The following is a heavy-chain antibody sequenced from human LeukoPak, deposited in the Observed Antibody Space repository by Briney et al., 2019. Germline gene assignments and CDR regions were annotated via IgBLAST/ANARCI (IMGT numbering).Heavy chain of an antibody. D-gene: IGHD3-16*01. CDR3: ARAMITSGGVNFDY. J-gene: IGHJ4*02. CDR1: GGSFSGYY. V-gene: IGHV4-34*01. Sequence: SETLSLTCAVYGGSFSGYYWSWIRQPPGKGLEWIGEINHSGSTNYNPSLKSRVTISVDTSKNQFSLKLSSVTAADTAVYYCARAMITSGGVNFDYWGQGTLVTVSS. CDR2: INHSGST.